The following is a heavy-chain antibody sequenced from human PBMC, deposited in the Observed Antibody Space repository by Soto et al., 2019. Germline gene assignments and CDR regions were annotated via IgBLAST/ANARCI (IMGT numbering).Heavy chain of an antibody. CDR1: GGCISSYY. CDR3: ARGYCSGGSCYRH. D-gene: IGHD2-15*01. Sequence: SETLSLTCTVSGGCISSYYWSWIRQPPGKGLGWIGYIYYSGSTNYNPSLKSRVTISVDTSKNQFSLKLSSVTAADTAVYYCARGYCSGGSCYRHWGQGTLVTVSS. CDR2: IYYSGST. J-gene: IGHJ1*01. V-gene: IGHV4-59*01.